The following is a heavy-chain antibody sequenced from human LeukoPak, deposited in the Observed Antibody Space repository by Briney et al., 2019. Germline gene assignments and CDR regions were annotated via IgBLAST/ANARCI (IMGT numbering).Heavy chain of an antibody. CDR1: GGSISSGGYY. D-gene: IGHD3-22*01. CDR2: IYYSGST. CDR3: AREGDYYDSSGYYSDAFDI. Sequence: SETLSLTCTVSGGSISSGGYYWSWIRQPPGKGLEWIGYIYYSGSTNYNPSLKSRVTISVDTSKNQFSLKLSSVTAADTAVYYCAREGDYYDSSGYYSDAFDIWGQGTMVTVSS. J-gene: IGHJ3*02. V-gene: IGHV4-61*08.